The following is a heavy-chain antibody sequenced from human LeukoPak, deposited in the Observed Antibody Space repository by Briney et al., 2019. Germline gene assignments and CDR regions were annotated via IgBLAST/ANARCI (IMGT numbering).Heavy chain of an antibody. CDR2: ISGSGGST. CDR1: GFTFSSYA. CDR3: AKAVSYYYYYMDV. J-gene: IGHJ6*03. D-gene: IGHD6-19*01. Sequence: GGSLRLSCAASGFTFSSYAMSWVRQAPGKGLEWVSAISGSGGSTYYTDSVKGRFTISRDNSKNTLYLQMNSLRAEDTAVYYCAKAVSYYYYYMDVWGKGTTVTVSS. V-gene: IGHV3-23*01.